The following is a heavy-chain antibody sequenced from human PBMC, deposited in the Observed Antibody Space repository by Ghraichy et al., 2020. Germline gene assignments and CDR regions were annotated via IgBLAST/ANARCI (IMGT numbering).Heavy chain of an antibody. Sequence: ASVKVSCKASGYTFTSYDINWVRQATGQGLEWMGWMNPNSGNTGYAQKFQGRVTMPRNTSISTAYMELSSLRSEDTAVYYCARSNLKRRGYSYGLLDYWGQGTLVTVSS. J-gene: IGHJ4*02. CDR3: ARSNLKRRGYSYGLLDY. D-gene: IGHD5-18*01. CDR2: MNPNSGNT. V-gene: IGHV1-8*01. CDR1: GYTFTSYD.